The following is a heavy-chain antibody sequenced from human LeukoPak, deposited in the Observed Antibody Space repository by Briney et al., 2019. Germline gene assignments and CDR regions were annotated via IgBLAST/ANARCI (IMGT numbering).Heavy chain of an antibody. Sequence: ASVKVSCKASGYTFTGYYMHWVRQAPGQGLEWMGWISAYNGNTNYAQKLQGRVTMTTDTSTSTAYMELRSLRSDDTAVYYCARDRPYGSHWGQGTLVTVSS. CDR1: GYTFTGYY. CDR2: ISAYNGNT. D-gene: IGHD3-10*01. V-gene: IGHV1-18*04. J-gene: IGHJ4*02. CDR3: ARDRPYGSH.